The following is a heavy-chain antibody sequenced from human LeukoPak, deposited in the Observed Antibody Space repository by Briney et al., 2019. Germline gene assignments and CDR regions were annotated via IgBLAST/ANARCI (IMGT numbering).Heavy chain of an antibody. CDR3: ASGYSSAP. CDR2: IYYTGST. V-gene: IGHV4-39*01. D-gene: IGHD5-18*01. CDR1: GGSISGSSYY. J-gene: IGHJ5*02. Sequence: SETLSLTCTVSGGSISGSSYYWGWIRQPPGKGLEWIGSIYYTGSTFYNPSLKSRVTISVDTSKNQFSLKLSSVTATDTAVYYCASGYSSAPWGQGTLATVSS.